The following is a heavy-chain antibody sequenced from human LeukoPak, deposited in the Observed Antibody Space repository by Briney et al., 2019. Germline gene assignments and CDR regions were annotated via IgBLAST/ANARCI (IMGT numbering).Heavy chain of an antibody. CDR2: IIPIFGTA. D-gene: IGHD3-22*01. J-gene: IGHJ4*02. CDR1: GGTFSIYA. Sequence: SVKVSCKASGGTFSIYAISWVRQAPGQGLEWMGGIIPIFGTANYAQKFQGRVTITADESTSTAYMELSRLRSDDTAVYYCAREGDYYDSSGYYSPFDYWGQGTLVTVSS. CDR3: AREGDYYDSSGYYSPFDY. V-gene: IGHV1-69*13.